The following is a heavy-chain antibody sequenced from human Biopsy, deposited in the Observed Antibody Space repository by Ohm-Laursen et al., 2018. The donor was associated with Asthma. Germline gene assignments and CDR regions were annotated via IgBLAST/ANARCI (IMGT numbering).Heavy chain of an antibody. CDR1: GFAVSRDH. Sequence: LRLSCAASGFAVSRDHMFWVRQAPGKGLEWVSVIYSGGTSHTADSVRGRFTISRDYSKNTLYLQMHSLRAEDTAVYYCARGDSSNWSHYYFDYWGQGTLVTVS. D-gene: IGHD3-22*01. V-gene: IGHV3-53*01. CDR3: ARGDSSNWSHYYFDY. J-gene: IGHJ4*02. CDR2: IYSGGTS.